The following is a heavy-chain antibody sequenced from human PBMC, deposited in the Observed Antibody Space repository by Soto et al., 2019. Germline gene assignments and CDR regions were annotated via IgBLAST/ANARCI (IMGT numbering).Heavy chain of an antibody. CDR1: GGTFSSYA. CDR2: IIPIFGTA. V-gene: IGHV1-69*12. CDR3: AREVSNYYDSSGYATHFDY. J-gene: IGHJ4*02. Sequence: QVQLVQSGAEVKKPGSSVKVSCKASGGTFSSYAISWVRQAPGQGLEWMGGIIPIFGTANYAQKFQGRVTITADESTSTAYRELSSLRSEDTAVYYCAREVSNYYDSSGYATHFDYWGQGTLVTVSS. D-gene: IGHD3-22*01.